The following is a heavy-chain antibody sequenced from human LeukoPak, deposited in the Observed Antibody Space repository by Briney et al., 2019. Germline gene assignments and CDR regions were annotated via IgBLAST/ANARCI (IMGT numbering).Heavy chain of an antibody. CDR2: IYSGGST. J-gene: IGHJ4*02. CDR3: ARDLLRGPNGGY. V-gene: IGHV3-53*01. D-gene: IGHD2-8*01. CDR1: GFTVSSNY. Sequence: GGSLRLSCAASGFTVSSNYMSWVRQAPGKGLEWVSLIYSGGSTYYADSVKGRFTISRDNSRNTLYLQMNSLRAEDTAVYYCARDLLRGPNGGYWGQGTLVTVSS.